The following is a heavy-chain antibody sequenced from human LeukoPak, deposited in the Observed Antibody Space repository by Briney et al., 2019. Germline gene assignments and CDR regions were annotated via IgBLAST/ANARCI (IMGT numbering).Heavy chain of an antibody. D-gene: IGHD4-17*01. CDR2: IRYDGSNK. V-gene: IGHV3-30*02. CDR1: GFTFSSYG. Sequence: PGGSLRLSCAASGFTFSSYGMHWVRQAPGKGLEWVAFIRYDGSNKYYADSVKGRFTISRDNSKNTLYLQMNSLRAEATAVYYCARDEGYGDYSVAFDIWGQGTMVTVSS. J-gene: IGHJ3*02. CDR3: ARDEGYGDYSVAFDI.